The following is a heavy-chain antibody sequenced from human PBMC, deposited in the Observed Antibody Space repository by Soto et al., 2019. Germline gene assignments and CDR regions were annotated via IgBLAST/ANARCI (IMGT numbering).Heavy chain of an antibody. Sequence: ASVKVSCKVSGYTLTELSMHWVRQAPGKGLEWMGGFDPEDGETIYEQKFQGRVTMTEDTSTDTAYMELSSLRSEDTAVYYCATPYGSGSYSNWFDPWGQGTLVTVSS. CDR2: FDPEDGET. CDR1: GYTLTELS. CDR3: ATPYGSGSYSNWFDP. V-gene: IGHV1-24*01. J-gene: IGHJ5*02. D-gene: IGHD3-10*01.